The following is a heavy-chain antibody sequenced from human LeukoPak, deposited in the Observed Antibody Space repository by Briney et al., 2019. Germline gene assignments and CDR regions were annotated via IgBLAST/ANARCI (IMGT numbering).Heavy chain of an antibody. D-gene: IGHD3-10*01. CDR1: GGAFRGYY. J-gene: IGHJ4*02. CDR2: INHSGST. Sequence: ETLFPNFAGYGGAFRGYYLNWIRPPPGKGLEWIGEINHSGSTNYNPSLKSRVTISVDTSKNQFSLKLSSVTAADTAVYYCARRNYGSGSLDYWGQGTLVTVSS. CDR3: ARRNYGSGSLDY. V-gene: IGHV4-34*01.